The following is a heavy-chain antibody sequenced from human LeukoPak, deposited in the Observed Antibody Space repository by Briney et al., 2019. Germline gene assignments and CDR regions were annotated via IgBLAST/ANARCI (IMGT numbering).Heavy chain of an antibody. CDR1: GFTFSSYA. CDR3: AKDRSQGYYDSSGYLNDY. Sequence: GGSLRLSCAASGFTFSSYAMSWVRQAPGKGLEWVSAISGSGGSTYYADSVKGRFTTSRDNSKNTLYLQMNSLRAEDTAVYYCAKDRSQGYYDSSGYLNDYWGQGTLVTVSS. V-gene: IGHV3-23*01. J-gene: IGHJ4*02. CDR2: ISGSGGST. D-gene: IGHD3-22*01.